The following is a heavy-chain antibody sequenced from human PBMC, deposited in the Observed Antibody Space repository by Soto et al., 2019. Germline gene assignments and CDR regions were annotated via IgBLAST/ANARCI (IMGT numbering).Heavy chain of an antibody. J-gene: IGHJ1*01. CDR2: IKQDGSEK. CDR1: GFTLSNYW. Sequence: GGSLRLSCAASGFTLSNYWMSWVRQAPGKGLEWVANIKQDGSEKYYVDSVKGRFTISRDNAKNSLYLQMNSLGAEDTAVYFCARGLWTFQHWGQGTLVTVSS. CDR3: ARGLWTFQH. D-gene: IGHD3-10*01. V-gene: IGHV3-7*01.